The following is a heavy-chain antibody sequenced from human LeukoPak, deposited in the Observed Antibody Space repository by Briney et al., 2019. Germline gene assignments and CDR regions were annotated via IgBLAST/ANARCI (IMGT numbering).Heavy chain of an antibody. CDR3: ARAIASYGNSAY. CDR1: GFAFGKFS. J-gene: IGHJ4*02. D-gene: IGHD4-23*01. V-gene: IGHV3-48*02. Sequence: PGGSLRLSCAASGFAFGKFSMNWVRQAPGKGLEWISYITSSSDSTYYADSVKGRFTISRDNVKNSLYLRMNSLRDEDTALYYCARAIASYGNSAYWGQGILVTVSS. CDR2: ITSSSDST.